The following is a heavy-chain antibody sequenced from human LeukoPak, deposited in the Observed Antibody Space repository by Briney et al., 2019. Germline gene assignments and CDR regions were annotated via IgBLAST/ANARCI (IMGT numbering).Heavy chain of an antibody. CDR2: INPNSGGT. J-gene: IGHJ5*02. D-gene: IGHD2-21*01. V-gene: IGHV1-2*02. CDR3: ASQPFAVVISATYFDP. CDR1: GYTFTGYY. Sequence: ASVKVSCKASGYTFTGYYMHWVRQAPGQGLEWVGWINPNSGGTNYAQKFQGRVTMTRDTSISTAYMELSRLRSDDTAVYYCASQPFAVVISATYFDPWGQGTLVTVSS.